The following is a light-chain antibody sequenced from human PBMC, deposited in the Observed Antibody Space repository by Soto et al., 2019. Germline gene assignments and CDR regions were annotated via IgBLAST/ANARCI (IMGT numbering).Light chain of an antibody. CDR1: NIGSKS. CDR2: DDS. Sequence: SYELTQPPSVSVAPGQTARITCGGNNIGSKSVHWYQQRPGQAPVLVVHDDSDRPSGIPERFSGSNSENTATLTISWLQAEDEADYYCCSYAHTSRVFGGGTKLTVL. V-gene: IGLV3-21*02. CDR3: CSYAHTSRV. J-gene: IGLJ3*02.